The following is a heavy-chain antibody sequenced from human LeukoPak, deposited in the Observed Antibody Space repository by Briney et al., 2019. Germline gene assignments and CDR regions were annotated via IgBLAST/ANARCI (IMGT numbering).Heavy chain of an antibody. Sequence: PSETLSLTCSVPGASMSGYYWSWIRQSPGKGLGWIAFINYSGNTIYNPSLESRVTMSIDTSKNQFSLNLDSVTPADTAVYYCAREKSLGAPGRFDYWGQG. CDR1: GASMSGYY. V-gene: IGHV4-59*01. CDR3: AREKSLGAPGRFDY. J-gene: IGHJ4*02. CDR2: INYSGNT.